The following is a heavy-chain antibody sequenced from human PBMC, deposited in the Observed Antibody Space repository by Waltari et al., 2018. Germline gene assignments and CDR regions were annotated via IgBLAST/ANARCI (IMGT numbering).Heavy chain of an antibody. J-gene: IGHJ6*03. CDR3: AREYGGWYVLYYYYYMDV. D-gene: IGHD6-19*01. V-gene: IGHV4-39*07. CDR1: GGSISSSSYY. CDR2: IYYSGST. Sequence: QLQLQESGPGLVKPSETLSLTCTVSGGSISSSSYYWGWIRQHPGKGLEWIGSIYYSGSTYYNPSLKSRVTISVDTSKNQFSLKLSSVTAADTAVYYCAREYGGWYVLYYYYYMDVWGKGTTVTISS.